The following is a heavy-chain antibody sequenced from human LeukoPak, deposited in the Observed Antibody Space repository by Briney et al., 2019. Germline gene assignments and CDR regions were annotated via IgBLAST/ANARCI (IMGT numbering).Heavy chain of an antibody. CDR1: GGSISSSSYY. J-gene: IGHJ4*02. CDR3: ARHHTPRSQQLAFDY. CDR2: IYYSGST. D-gene: IGHD6-13*01. Sequence: SETLSLTCTVSGGSISSSSYYWGWIRQPPGKGLEWIGSIYYSGSTYYNPSLKSRVTISVDTSKNQFSLKLSSVTAADTAVYYCARHHTPRSQQLAFDYWGQGTLVTVSS. V-gene: IGHV4-39*01.